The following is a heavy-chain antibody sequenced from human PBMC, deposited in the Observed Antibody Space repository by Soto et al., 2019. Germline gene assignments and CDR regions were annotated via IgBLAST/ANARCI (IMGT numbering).Heavy chain of an antibody. CDR2: ISTYNGNT. D-gene: IGHD2-8*01. Sequence: QVQLVQSGAEVKKPGASVKVSCKASGYTFTTYDISWVRQAPGQGLEWMGRISTYNGNTNYPQSLQGRLTLTTDTSTTTAYMELRSLRSVDTAVYYCARDPYHVLMVNAPNLYGMDVWVQGTTVTVSS. J-gene: IGHJ6*02. CDR3: ARDPYHVLMVNAPNLYGMDV. CDR1: GYTFTTYD. V-gene: IGHV1-18*01.